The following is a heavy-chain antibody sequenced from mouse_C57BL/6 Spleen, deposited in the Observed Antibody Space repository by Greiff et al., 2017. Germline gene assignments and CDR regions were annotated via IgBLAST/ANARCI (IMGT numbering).Heavy chain of an antibody. CDR3: ASPSMVTNWYFDV. CDR2: LYPGDGDT. J-gene: IGHJ1*03. V-gene: IGHV1-80*01. Sequence: VQLQQSGAELVKPGASVKISCKASGYAFSSYWMNWVKQRPGQGLAWIGQLYPGDGDTNYNGKFKGKATLTADKSSSTAYIQLSSLTSEDSAVYFCASPSMVTNWYFDVWGTGTTVTVSS. D-gene: IGHD2-2*01. CDR1: GYAFSSYW.